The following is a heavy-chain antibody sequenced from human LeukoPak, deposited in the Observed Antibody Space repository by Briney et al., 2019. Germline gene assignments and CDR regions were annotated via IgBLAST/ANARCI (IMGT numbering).Heavy chain of an antibody. D-gene: IGHD2-15*01. CDR2: INSDGSST. V-gene: IGHV3-74*01. J-gene: IGHJ3*02. Sequence: GGSLRLSCAASGFTFSSYWMHWVRQAPGKGLVWVSRINSDGSSTSYADSVKGRFTISRDNAKNSLYLQMNSLRAEDTAVYYCARDQYCSGGSCSRDAFDIWGQGTMVTVSS. CDR3: ARDQYCSGGSCSRDAFDI. CDR1: GFTFSSYW.